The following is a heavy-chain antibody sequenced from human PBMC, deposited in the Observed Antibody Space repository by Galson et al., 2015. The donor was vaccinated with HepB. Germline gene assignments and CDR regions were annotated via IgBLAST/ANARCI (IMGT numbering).Heavy chain of an antibody. V-gene: IGHV3-23*01. Sequence: SLRLSCAASGFTFTNYAMTWVRQAPGKGLEWVSVVSGNGDITYYADSVKGRFTISRDNSKNTVYLQMNSLRAEDTAVYYCARTRYDYGDYPDAFDIWGQGTMVTVSS. J-gene: IGHJ3*02. CDR2: VSGNGDIT. CDR3: ARTRYDYGDYPDAFDI. D-gene: IGHD4-17*01. CDR1: GFTFTNYA.